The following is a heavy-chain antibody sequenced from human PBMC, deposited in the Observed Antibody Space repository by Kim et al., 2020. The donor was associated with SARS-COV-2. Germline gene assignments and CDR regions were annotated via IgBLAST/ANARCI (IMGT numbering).Heavy chain of an antibody. CDR3: ARDPTLYCSGGSCYSSGYYGMDV. D-gene: IGHD2-15*01. J-gene: IGHJ6*02. CDR2: IYSGGST. V-gene: IGHV3-66*01. CDR1: GFTVSSNY. Sequence: GGSLRLSCAASGFTVSSNYMSWVRQAPGKGLEWVSVIYSGGSTYYADSVKGRFTISRDNSKNTLYLQMNSLRAEDTAVYYCARDPTLYCSGGSCYSSGYYGMDVWGQGTTVTVSS.